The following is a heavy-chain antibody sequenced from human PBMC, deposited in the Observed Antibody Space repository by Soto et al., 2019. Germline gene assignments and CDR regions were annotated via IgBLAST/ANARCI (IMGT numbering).Heavy chain of an antibody. CDR3: AHRLRSSNGCETFDY. Sequence: ITLKESGPTLVKPTQTLTLTCTFSGFSFRYSGLAVGWIRQPPAKALELVAFICWDDDKRYSPSLKSRITITKDTSKNQVVLTTTNIDPVDTGTYYCAHRLRSSNGCETFDYWGQGIVLTVSS. J-gene: IGHJ4*02. V-gene: IGHV2-5*02. CDR1: GFSFRYSGLA. CDR2: ICWDDDK. D-gene: IGHD1-26*01.